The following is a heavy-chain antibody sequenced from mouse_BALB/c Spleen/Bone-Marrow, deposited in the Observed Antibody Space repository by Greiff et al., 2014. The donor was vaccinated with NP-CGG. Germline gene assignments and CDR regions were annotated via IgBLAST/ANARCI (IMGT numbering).Heavy chain of an antibody. Sequence: QGQLKEAGPGLGAPSQSLSITFPVSGVSLSRYSVHWGRPPPGKGLGGLGMIWGGGSTDYNSALKSRLSISKDNSKSQVFLKMNSLQTDDTAMYYCARLYGNYGGYFDYWGQGTTLTVSS. D-gene: IGHD2-10*02. CDR2: IWGGGST. J-gene: IGHJ2*01. CDR1: GVSLSRYS. V-gene: IGHV2-6-4*01. CDR3: ARLYGNYGGYFDY.